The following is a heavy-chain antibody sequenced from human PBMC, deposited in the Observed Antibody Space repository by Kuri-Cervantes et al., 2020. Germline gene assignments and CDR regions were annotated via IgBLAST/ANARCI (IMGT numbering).Heavy chain of an antibody. D-gene: IGHD3-22*01. CDR1: GYTFTGYY. Sequence: ASVKVSCKASGYTFTGYYMHWVRQAPGQGLEWMGWINPNSGGTNYAQEFQGRVTMTRDTSISTAYMELSRLRSDDTAVYYCARDISTMIQIGYYGMDVWGQGTTVTVSS. J-gene: IGHJ6*02. CDR3: ARDISTMIQIGYYGMDV. CDR2: INPNSGGT. V-gene: IGHV1-2*02.